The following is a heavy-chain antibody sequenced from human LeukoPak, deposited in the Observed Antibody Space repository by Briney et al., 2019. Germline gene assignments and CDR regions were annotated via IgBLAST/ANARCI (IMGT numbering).Heavy chain of an antibody. CDR2: ISGSGGST. Sequence: GGSLRLSCAASGFTFSSYGMSWVRQAPGKGLEWVSAISGSGGSTYYADSVKGRFTISRDNSKNTLYLQMNSLRAEDTAVYYCAKGRRTRSSPFTMVRVVLFDYWGQGTLVTVSS. CDR3: AKGRRTRSSPFTMVRVVLFDY. D-gene: IGHD3-10*01. CDR1: GFTFSSYG. J-gene: IGHJ4*02. V-gene: IGHV3-23*01.